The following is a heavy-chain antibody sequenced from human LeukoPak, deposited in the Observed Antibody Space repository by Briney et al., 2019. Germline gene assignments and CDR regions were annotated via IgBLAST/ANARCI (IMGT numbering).Heavy chain of an antibody. CDR2: INPGDPDT. D-gene: IGHD5-12*01. Sequence: GESLKISCKGSGYSFPTYWIGWVRQLPGKGLEWMGIINPGDPDTRYSPSFRGQVTMSADRSINTAYLQWSSLKASDTAMYYCARVFGYSGYFDYWGQGTLVTVSS. J-gene: IGHJ4*02. CDR3: ARVFGYSGYFDY. V-gene: IGHV5-51*01. CDR1: GYSFPTYW.